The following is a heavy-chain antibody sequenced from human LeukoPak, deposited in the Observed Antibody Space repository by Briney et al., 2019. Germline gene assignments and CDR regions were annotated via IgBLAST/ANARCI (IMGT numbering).Heavy chain of an antibody. CDR2: ISYDGSNK. J-gene: IGHJ4*02. D-gene: IGHD3-9*01. CDR1: GFTFSSYG. Sequence: PGGSLRLSCAASGFTFSSYGMHWVRQAPGKGLEWVAVISYDGSNKYYADSVKGRFTISRDNSKNTLYLQMNSLRAEDTAVYYCAKDLELRYFDWLPSLGYWGQGTLVTASS. V-gene: IGHV3-30*18. CDR3: AKDLELRYFDWLPSLGY.